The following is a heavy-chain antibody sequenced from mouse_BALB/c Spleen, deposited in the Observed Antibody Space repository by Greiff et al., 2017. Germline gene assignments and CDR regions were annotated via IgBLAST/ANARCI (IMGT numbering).Heavy chain of an antibody. CDR3: ARDDGYYEKAMDY. CDR2: IDPENGNT. J-gene: IGHJ4*01. Sequence: DVQLQESGAELVRPGALVKLSCKASGFNIKDYYMHWVKQRPEQGLEWIGWIDPENGNTIYDPKFQGKASITADTSSNTAYLQLSSLTSEDTAVYYCARDDGYYEKAMDYWGQGTSVTVSS. CDR1: GFNIKDYY. V-gene: IGHV14-1*02. D-gene: IGHD2-3*01.